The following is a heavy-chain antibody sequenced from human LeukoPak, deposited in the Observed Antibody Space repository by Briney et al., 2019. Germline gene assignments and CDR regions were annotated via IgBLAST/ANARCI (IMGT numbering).Heavy chain of an antibody. J-gene: IGHJ4*02. CDR2: IYYSGST. CDR3: ARHRFVVVTASSDY. V-gene: IGHV4-34*01. CDR1: GGSFSGYY. Sequence: SETLSLTCAVYGGSFSGYYWSWIRQPPGKGLEWIGSIYYSGSTYYNPSLKSRVTISVDTSKNQFSLNLTSVTAADTAVYYCARHRFVVVTASSDYWGQGTLVTVSS. D-gene: IGHD2-21*02.